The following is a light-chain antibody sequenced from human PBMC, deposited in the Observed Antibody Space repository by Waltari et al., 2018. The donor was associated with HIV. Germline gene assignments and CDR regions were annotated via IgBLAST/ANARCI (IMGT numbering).Light chain of an antibody. Sequence: IQMTQSPSSLSASVGDRPTITCQASQDISNYLNLYQQKPGKAPKLLIYDASNLETGGPSRFSGSGSGTDFTFTISSLQPEDIATYSCQQYHNLPFTFGPGSKVEIK. V-gene: IGKV1-33*01. CDR3: QQYHNLPFT. CDR1: QDISNY. J-gene: IGKJ3*01. CDR2: DAS.